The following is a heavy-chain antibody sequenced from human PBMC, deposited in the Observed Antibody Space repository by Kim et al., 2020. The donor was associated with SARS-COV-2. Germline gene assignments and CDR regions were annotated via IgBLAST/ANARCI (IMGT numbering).Heavy chain of an antibody. D-gene: IGHD6-13*01. J-gene: IGHJ3*02. Sequence: GSLRLSCAASGFTFSSYSMNWVRQAPGKGLEWVSYISSSSSTIYYADSVKGRFTISRDNAKNSLYLQMNSLRDEDTAVYYCARYKRAAAAIGGAFDIWGQGTMVTVSS. CDR2: ISSSSSTI. CDR1: GFTFSSYS. CDR3: ARYKRAAAAIGGAFDI. V-gene: IGHV3-48*02.